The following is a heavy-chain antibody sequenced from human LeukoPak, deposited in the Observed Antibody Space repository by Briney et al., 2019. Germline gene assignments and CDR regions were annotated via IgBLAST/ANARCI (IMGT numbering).Heavy chain of an antibody. CDR3: ARVEIYYYYMDV. D-gene: IGHD1-1*01. J-gene: IGHJ6*03. Sequence: SETLSLTCTVSGGSMSDYYWSWIRQPPGKGLEWIGYIYYSGNTNYNPSLKSRVTISLDKSKNQFSLKLSSATAADTAVYYCARVEIYYYYMDVWGKGTTVTVSS. V-gene: IGHV4-59*01. CDR1: GGSMSDYY. CDR2: IYYSGNT.